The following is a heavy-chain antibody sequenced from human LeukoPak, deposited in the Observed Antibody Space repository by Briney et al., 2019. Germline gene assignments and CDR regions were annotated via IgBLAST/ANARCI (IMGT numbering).Heavy chain of an antibody. J-gene: IGHJ4*02. CDR1: GFTFSSYE. D-gene: IGHD3-9*01. V-gene: IGHV3-48*03. Sequence: GGSLRLSCAASGFTFSSYEMNWVRQAPGKGLEWVSYISSSGSTIYYADSVKGRFTISRDNAKNSLYLQMNSLRAEDTAVYYCARDDAGLGYFDWLFNWGQGTLVTVSS. CDR3: ARDDAGLGYFDWLFN. CDR2: ISSSGSTI.